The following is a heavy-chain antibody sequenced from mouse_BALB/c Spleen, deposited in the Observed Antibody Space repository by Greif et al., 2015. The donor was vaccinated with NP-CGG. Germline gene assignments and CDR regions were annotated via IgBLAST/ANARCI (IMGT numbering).Heavy chain of an antibody. V-gene: IGHV14-1*02. CDR3: APLLVRDMAS. J-gene: IGHJ4*01. CDR2: IDPENGNT. CDR1: GFNIKNYY. Sequence: EVMLVESGAELVRPGALVKLSCKASGFNIKNYYMHWVKQRPEQGLEWIGWIDPENGNTIYDPKFQGKASITADTSSNTAYLQLSSLTSEAAAVYYCAPLLVRDMASWGQGASVTVSS. D-gene: IGHD2-12*01.